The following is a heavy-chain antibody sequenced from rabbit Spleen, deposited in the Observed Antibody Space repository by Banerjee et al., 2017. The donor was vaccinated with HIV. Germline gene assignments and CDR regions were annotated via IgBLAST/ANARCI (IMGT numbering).Heavy chain of an antibody. CDR3: ARGSAAMTMVITGYYLNL. CDR2: IDSGASAFT. Sequence: QQQLEESGGDLVKPGASLTLTCTASGFSFSFTYCMCWVRQAPGKGLEWIGCIDSGASAFTYFATWAKGRFTISKTASTTVTLQMTSLTAADTATYFCARGSAAMTMVITGYYLNLWGPGTLVTVS. D-gene: IGHD2-1*01. CDR1: GFSFSFTYC. J-gene: IGHJ4*01. V-gene: IGHV1S45*01.